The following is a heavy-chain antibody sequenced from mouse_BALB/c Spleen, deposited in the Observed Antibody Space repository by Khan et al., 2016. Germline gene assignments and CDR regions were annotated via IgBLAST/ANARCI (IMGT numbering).Heavy chain of an antibody. CDR2: IWGDGST. J-gene: IGHJ4*01. CDR3: ARVNYAMDY. V-gene: IGHV2-6-7*01. CDR1: GFSLTGYG. Sequence: QVQLKESGPGLVAPSQSLSITCTVSGFSLTGYGVNWVRQPPGKGLEWLGMIWGDGSTDYNPALKSRLSISKDNSKSQVFLKMNRQQTDDTARYYWARVNYAMDYWGQGTSVTVFS.